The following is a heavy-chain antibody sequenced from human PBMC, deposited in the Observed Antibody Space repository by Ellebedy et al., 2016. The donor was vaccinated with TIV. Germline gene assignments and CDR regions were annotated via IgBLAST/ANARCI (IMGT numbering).Heavy chain of an antibody. CDR2: IVWNGTIR. CDR3: TRNYGAGSGFDN. J-gene: IGHJ4*02. CDR1: GFSFSRYE. D-gene: IGHD3-10*01. Sequence: GESLKISCVASGFSFSRYEMNWVRQAPGKRLEWVSGIVWNGTIRGYADSVKGRFTISRDNAKNSLYLQMNSLRAEDTAVYYCTRNYGAGSGFDNWGQGTLVTVSS. V-gene: IGHV3-20*04.